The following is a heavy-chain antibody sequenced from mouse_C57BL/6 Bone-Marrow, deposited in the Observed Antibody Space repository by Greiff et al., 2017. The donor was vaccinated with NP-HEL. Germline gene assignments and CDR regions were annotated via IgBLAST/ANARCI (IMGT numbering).Heavy chain of an antibody. J-gene: IGHJ4*01. Sequence: VQLQQSGAELAKPGASVKLSCKASGYTFTSYWMHWVKQRPGQGLEWIGYINPSSGYTKYNQKFKDKATLTADKSSSTAYMQLSSLTYEDSAVYYCASYYGSSPVAMDYWGQGTSVTVSS. D-gene: IGHD1-1*01. CDR1: GYTFTSYW. CDR2: INPSSGYT. CDR3: ASYYGSSPVAMDY. V-gene: IGHV1-7*01.